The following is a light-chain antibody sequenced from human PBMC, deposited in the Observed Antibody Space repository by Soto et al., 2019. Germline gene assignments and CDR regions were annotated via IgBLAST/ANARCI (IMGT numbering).Light chain of an antibody. J-gene: IGLJ1*01. Sequence: QSVLTHPASVSGSPGQSITISCTGTSSDVGGYNYVSWYQQHPGKAPKLMIYEVSNRPSGVSNRFSGSKSGNTASLTISGLQAEDEADYYCSSYTSSSTPYVFGTGTKVTV. CDR3: SSYTSSSTPYV. CDR2: EVS. V-gene: IGLV2-14*01. CDR1: SSDVGGYNY.